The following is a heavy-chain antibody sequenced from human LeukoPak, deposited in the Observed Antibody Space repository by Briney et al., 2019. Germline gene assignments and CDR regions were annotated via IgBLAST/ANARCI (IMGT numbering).Heavy chain of an antibody. CDR3: ARDADNSFNWFDP. CDR1: GGTFSSYA. V-gene: IGHV1-69*01. CDR2: IIPIFGTA. Sequence: SVKVSCKASGGTFSSYAISWVRQAPGQGLEWMGGIIPIFGTANYAQKFQGRVTITADESTSTAYMELSSLRSEDTAVYYCARDADNSFNWFDPWGQGTLVTVSS. J-gene: IGHJ5*02. D-gene: IGHD4-23*01.